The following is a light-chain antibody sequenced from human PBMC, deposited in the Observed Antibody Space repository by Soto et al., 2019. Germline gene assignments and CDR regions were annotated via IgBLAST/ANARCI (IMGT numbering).Light chain of an antibody. CDR1: SSNIGSQY. Sequence: QSVLTQPPSASGTPGQSITISCSGSSSNIGSQYVYWYQQLPGTAPTVVIYKNNERPSGVPDRFSGSKSGTSASLAISGLRSEDEADYYCAAWDDSLSGRVFGGGTNLTVL. CDR2: KNN. V-gene: IGLV1-47*01. J-gene: IGLJ3*02. CDR3: AAWDDSLSGRV.